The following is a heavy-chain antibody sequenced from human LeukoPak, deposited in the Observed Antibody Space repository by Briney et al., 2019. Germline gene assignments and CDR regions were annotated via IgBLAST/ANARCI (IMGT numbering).Heavy chain of an antibody. J-gene: IGHJ4*02. V-gene: IGHV3-9*01. D-gene: IGHD3-10*01. Sequence: GGSLRLSCAASGFTFSSYAMHWVRQAPGKGLEWVSGFSWNGGSIGYADSVKGRFTISRDNAKNSLYLQMNSLRAEDTALYYCAKDRAMVRGVIVDYWGQGTLVTVSS. CDR1: GFTFSSYA. CDR2: FSWNGGSI. CDR3: AKDRAMVRGVIVDY.